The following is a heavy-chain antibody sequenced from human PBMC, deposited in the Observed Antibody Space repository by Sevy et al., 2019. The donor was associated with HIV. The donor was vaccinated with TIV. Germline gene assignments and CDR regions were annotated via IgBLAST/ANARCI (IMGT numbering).Heavy chain of an antibody. CDR2: ISSSSSYI. Sequence: GGSLRLSCAASGFTFSSYSMNWVRQAPGKGLEWVSSISSSSSYIYYADSVKGRFTISRDNAKNSLYLQMNSPRAEDTAVYYCARERLRGVEYWGQGTLVTVSS. CDR3: ARERLRGVEY. CDR1: GFTFSSYS. D-gene: IGHD3-3*01. J-gene: IGHJ4*02. V-gene: IGHV3-21*01.